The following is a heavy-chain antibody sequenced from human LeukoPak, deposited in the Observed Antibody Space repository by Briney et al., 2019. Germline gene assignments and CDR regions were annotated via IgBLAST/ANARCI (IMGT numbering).Heavy chain of an antibody. J-gene: IGHJ4*02. CDR2: ISYDGSNK. Sequence: GGSLRLSCAASGFTFSSYGMHWVRQAPGKGLEWVAVISYDGSNKYYADSVKGRFTISRDNSKNTLYLQMNSLRAEDTAVYYCASPTTVGLGGLDYWGQGTLVTVSS. V-gene: IGHV3-30*03. CDR1: GFTFSSYG. D-gene: IGHD4-23*01. CDR3: ASPTTVGLGGLDY.